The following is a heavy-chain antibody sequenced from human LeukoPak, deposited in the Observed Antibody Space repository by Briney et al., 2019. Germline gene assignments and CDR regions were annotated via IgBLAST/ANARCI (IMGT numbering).Heavy chain of an antibody. CDR1: GGSISSYY. CDR2: IYYSGST. CDR3: ARQDITMIAFDI. D-gene: IGHD3-22*01. J-gene: IGHJ3*02. Sequence: SETLSLTCTVSGGSISSYYWGWIRQPPGKGLEWIGSIYYSGSTYYNPSLKSRVTISVDTSKNQFSLKLSSVTAADTAVYYCARQDITMIAFDIWGQGTMVTVSS. V-gene: IGHV4-39*01.